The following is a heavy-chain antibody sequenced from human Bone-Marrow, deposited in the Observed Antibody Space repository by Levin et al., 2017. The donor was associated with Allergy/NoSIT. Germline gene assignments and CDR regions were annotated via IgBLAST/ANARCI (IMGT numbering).Heavy chain of an antibody. V-gene: IGHV1-3*01. D-gene: IGHD3-10*01. J-gene: IGHJ4*02. CDR3: ARRVVRGVVIEYFFDY. Sequence: PWASVKVSCRASGYTFSTYAIHWLRQAPGQRLEWMGWINAGNGDTKYSQKFQDRVTITRDTSASTAYMELSRLTSEDTAVYYCARRVVRGVVIEYFFDYWGQGTLVTVSS. CDR1: GYTFSTYA. CDR2: INAGNGDT.